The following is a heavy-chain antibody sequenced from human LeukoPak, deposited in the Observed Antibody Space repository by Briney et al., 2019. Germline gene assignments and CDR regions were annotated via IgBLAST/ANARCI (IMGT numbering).Heavy chain of an antibody. D-gene: IGHD3-10*01. CDR1: GFTFSSYS. CDR2: ISGSGGST. Sequence: GGSLRLSCAASGFTFSSYSMNWVRQAPGKGLEWVSAISGSGGSTYYADSVKGRFTISRDNSKNTLYLQMNSLRAEDTAVYYCAKELGELLLMSWGQGTLVTVSS. V-gene: IGHV3-23*01. J-gene: IGHJ5*02. CDR3: AKELGELLLMS.